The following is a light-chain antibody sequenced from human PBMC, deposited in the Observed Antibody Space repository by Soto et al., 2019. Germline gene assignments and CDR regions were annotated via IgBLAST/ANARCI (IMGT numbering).Light chain of an antibody. CDR1: RSDIGDSNF. Sequence: QSVLTQPASVSGSPGQSVTSSCTGPRSDIGDSNFISWYQHSPGKAPRLLIYEVNNRPSGVSKRFSGSKAGNTASLTISGLPDDDEADYFCASFRSGTILVFGSGTKVTVL. CDR3: ASFRSGTILV. J-gene: IGLJ1*01. CDR2: EVN. V-gene: IGLV2-14*01.